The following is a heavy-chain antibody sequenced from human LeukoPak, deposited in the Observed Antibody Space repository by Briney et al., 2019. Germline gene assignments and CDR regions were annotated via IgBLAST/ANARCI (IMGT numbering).Heavy chain of an antibody. CDR3: ANLLVLGTKWVNY. J-gene: IGHJ4*02. D-gene: IGHD1-14*01. CDR2: LGASGGNA. Sequence: GGSLCPAWAAYGSTFTNYGSSWVSQEAGEGLGWVSFLGASGGNAKYADSVKGRFTVSRDNSNNTLLLQMNGLRDGEGVVLYRANLLVLGTKWVNYSGQGTLVAVSS. CDR1: GSTFTNYG. V-gene: IGHV3-23*01.